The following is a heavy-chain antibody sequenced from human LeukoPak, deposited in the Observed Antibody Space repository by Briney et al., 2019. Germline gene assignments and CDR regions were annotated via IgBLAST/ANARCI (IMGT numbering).Heavy chain of an antibody. D-gene: IGHD3-22*01. CDR3: ARGRVVVIGYYYGMDV. CDR1: GGSISSYY. V-gene: IGHV4-59*12. Sequence: PSETLSLTCTVSGGSISSYYWSWIRQPPGKGLEWIGYIYYSGSTNYNPSLKSRVTISVDTSKNQFSLKLSSVTAADTAVYYCARGRVVVIGYYYGMDVWGQGTTVTVSS. J-gene: IGHJ6*02. CDR2: IYYSGST.